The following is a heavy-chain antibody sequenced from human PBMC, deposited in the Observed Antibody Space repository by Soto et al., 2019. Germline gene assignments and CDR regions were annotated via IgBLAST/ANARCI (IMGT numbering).Heavy chain of an antibody. CDR1: GFTFSSYA. CDR3: ARDYYRFNSGYGFSMEV. CDR2: ISYDGSNK. V-gene: IGHV3-30-3*01. D-gene: IGHD5-12*01. Sequence: GGSLRLSCAAFGFTFSSYAMHWVRQAPGKGLEWVAVISYDGSNKYYADSVKGRFTISRDNSKNTLYLQMNSLRAEDTAVYYCARDYYRFNSGYGFSMEVWGQGTTVTVSS. J-gene: IGHJ6*02.